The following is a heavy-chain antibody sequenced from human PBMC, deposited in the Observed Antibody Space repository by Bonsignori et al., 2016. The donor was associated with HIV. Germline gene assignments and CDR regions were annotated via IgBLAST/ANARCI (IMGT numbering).Heavy chain of an antibody. D-gene: IGHD2/OR15-2a*01. V-gene: IGHV3-30*02. CDR2: IRYDGSNK. J-gene: IGHJ3*02. CDR3: AKDGYYDRADAFDI. Sequence: WIRQPPGKGLEWVAFIRYDGSNKYYADSVKGRFTISRDNSKNTLYLQMNSLRAEDTAVYYCAKDGYYDRADAFDIWGQGTMVTVSS.